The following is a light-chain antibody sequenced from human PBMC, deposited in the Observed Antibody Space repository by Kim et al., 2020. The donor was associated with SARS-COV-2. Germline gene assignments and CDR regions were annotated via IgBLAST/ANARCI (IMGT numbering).Light chain of an antibody. V-gene: IGLV6-57*04. CDR1: SGSIASNY. CDR2: EDN. CDR3: QSYDSSNLWV. J-gene: IGLJ3*02. Sequence: NSMLTQPHSVSESPGKTVTISCTRSSGSIASNYVQWYQQRPGSAPTTVIYEDNQRPSGVPDRFSGSIDSSSNSASLTISGLKTEDEADYYCQSYDSSNLWVFGGGTQLTVL.